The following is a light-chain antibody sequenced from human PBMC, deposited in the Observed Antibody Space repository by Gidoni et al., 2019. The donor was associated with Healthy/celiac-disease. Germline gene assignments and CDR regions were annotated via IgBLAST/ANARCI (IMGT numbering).Light chain of an antibody. V-gene: IGLV1-40*01. CDR3: QSYDSSLSGPDVV. J-gene: IGLJ2*01. CDR1: SSNIGAGYD. Sequence: QSVLTQPPSVSGAPGQRVTISCTGSSSNIGAGYDVHWYQQLPGTAPNLLIYGNSNRPSGVPDRFSGSKSGTSASLAITGLQAEDEADYYCQSYDSSLSGPDVVFGGGTKLTVL. CDR2: GNS.